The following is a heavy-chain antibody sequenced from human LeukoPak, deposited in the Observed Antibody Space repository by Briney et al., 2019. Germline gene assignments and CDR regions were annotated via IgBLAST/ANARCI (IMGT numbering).Heavy chain of an antibody. CDR3: AKDNYDGSGHPLGAFDI. Sequence: GGSLRLSCAASGFTFDDYAMHWVRQAPGKGLEWVSGISWNSGSIGYADSVKGRFTISRDNAKNSLYLQMNSLRAEDTALYYCAKDNYDGSGHPLGAFDIWGQGTMVTVSS. J-gene: IGHJ3*02. D-gene: IGHD3-22*01. CDR1: GFTFDDYA. CDR2: ISWNSGSI. V-gene: IGHV3-9*01.